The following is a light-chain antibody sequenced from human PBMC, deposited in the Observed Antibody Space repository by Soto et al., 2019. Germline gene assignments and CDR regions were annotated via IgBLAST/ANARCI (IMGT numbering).Light chain of an antibody. Sequence: IVMTQSPATLSVSPGERATLSCRASQSVSSNLAWYQQKPGQAPRLLIYGASTRATGIPARFSGSGSGTEFPLTVGSLQSEDFAVYYCQQYNNWWTFGQGTKVEIK. J-gene: IGKJ1*01. CDR3: QQYNNWWT. V-gene: IGKV3-15*01. CDR1: QSVSSN. CDR2: GAS.